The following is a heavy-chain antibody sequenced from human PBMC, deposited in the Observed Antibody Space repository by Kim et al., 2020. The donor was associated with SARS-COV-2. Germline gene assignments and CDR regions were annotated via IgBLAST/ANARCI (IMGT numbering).Heavy chain of an antibody. D-gene: IGHD2-15*01. CDR1: GFTFDDYA. CDR2: ISWNSGSI. Sequence: GGSLRLSCAASGFTFDDYAMHWVRQAPGKGLEWVSGISWNSGSIGYADSVKGRFTISRDNAKNSLYLQMNSLRAEDTALYYCAKALLDELLSAFDIWGQGTMVTVSA. CDR3: AKALLDELLSAFDI. J-gene: IGHJ3*02. V-gene: IGHV3-9*01.